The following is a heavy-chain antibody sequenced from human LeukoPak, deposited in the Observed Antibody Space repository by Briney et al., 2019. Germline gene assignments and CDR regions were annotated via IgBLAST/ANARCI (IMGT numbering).Heavy chain of an antibody. CDR2: IHPGSSNT. Sequence: GASLKISCKGSGSVFTNYWIAWVRQVPEKGLEWMGIIHPGSSNTKYGPSFQGQVAISADKSISTAYLHWSNLRASDTAMYYCASHYETSGYFGFDIWGQGTMVTV. CDR1: GSVFTNYW. CDR3: ASHYETSGYFGFDI. V-gene: IGHV5-51*01. J-gene: IGHJ3*02. D-gene: IGHD3-22*01.